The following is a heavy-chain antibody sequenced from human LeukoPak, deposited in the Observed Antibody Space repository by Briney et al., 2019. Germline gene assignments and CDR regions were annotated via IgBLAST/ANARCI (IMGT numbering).Heavy chain of an antibody. CDR2: IYPGDSDS. D-gene: IGHD6-19*01. Sequence: GASLKIFCKGSGYSFTSYWIGWVCQMPGKGLEWMGIIYPGDSDSRYSPSFQGQVTISADKSISTAYLQWSSLKASDTAMYYCARHFSIAVAGTGFDYWGQGTLVTVSS. J-gene: IGHJ4*02. V-gene: IGHV5-51*01. CDR3: ARHFSIAVAGTGFDY. CDR1: GYSFTSYW.